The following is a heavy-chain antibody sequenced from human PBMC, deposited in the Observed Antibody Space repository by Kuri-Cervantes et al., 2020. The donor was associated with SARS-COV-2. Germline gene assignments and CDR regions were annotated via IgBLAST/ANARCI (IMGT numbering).Heavy chain of an antibody. D-gene: IGHD6-13*01. V-gene: IGHV3-33*08. CDR3: AREDYSSSWWGELGPFDY. CDR1: GFTFSSYG. CDR2: IWYDGSNR. J-gene: IGHJ4*02. Sequence: GESLRLSCAASGFTFSSYGMHWVRQAPGKGLEWAAVIWYDGSNRYYADSVKGRFTISRDNSKNTLYLQMNSLRVEDTAVYYCAREDYSSSWWGELGPFDYWGQGTLVTVSS.